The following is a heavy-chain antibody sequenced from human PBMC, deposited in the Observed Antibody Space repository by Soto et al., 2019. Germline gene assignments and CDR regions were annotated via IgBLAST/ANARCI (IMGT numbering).Heavy chain of an antibody. Sequence: PGGSLRLSCAASGFIFSDYYMSWIRQAPGKGLEWVSYISSSTSYTKYADSVKGRFTISRDNAKNSLYLQMNSLRGEDTAVNYCARDVVPAAISNYYAMDVWGQGTTVTVSS. J-gene: IGHJ6*02. CDR3: ARDVVPAAISNYYAMDV. CDR2: ISSSTSYT. V-gene: IGHV3-11*06. CDR1: GFIFSDYY. D-gene: IGHD2-2*02.